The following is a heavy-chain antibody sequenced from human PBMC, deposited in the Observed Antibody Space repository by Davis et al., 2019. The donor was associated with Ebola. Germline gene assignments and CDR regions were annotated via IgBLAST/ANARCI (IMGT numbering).Heavy chain of an antibody. CDR2: IYYSGST. CDR3: ARVSDGLDG. CDR1: GASIRPYY. Sequence: SETLSLTCTVSGASIRPYYWSWIRQPPGKGLEWIGYIYYSGSTNYNPSLKSRVTISVDTSKNQFSLKLSSVTAADTAVYYCARVSDGLDGWGQGTLVTVSS. J-gene: IGHJ4*02. D-gene: IGHD5-24*01. V-gene: IGHV4-59*01.